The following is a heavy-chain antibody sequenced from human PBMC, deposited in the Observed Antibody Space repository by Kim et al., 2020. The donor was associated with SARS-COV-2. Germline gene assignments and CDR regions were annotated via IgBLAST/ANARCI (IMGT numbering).Heavy chain of an antibody. Sequence: GGSLRLSCAASGFTFSSYAMSWVRQAPGKGLEWVSAISGSGGSTYYADSVKGRFTISRDNSKNTLYLQMNSLRAEDTAVYYCAKPPVRNDILTGYLYGMDVWGQGTTVTVSS. D-gene: IGHD3-9*01. CDR3: AKPPVRNDILTGYLYGMDV. CDR2: ISGSGGST. CDR1: GFTFSSYA. V-gene: IGHV3-23*01. J-gene: IGHJ6*02.